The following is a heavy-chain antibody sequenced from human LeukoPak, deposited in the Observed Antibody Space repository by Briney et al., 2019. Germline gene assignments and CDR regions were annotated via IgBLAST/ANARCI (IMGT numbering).Heavy chain of an antibody. CDR1: GFASNTYS. D-gene: IGHD3-3*01. Sequence: PGGSLRLSCAASGFASNTYSMNWVRQAPGKGREWVSFIYSDNTHYSDSVKGRFTISRDNSKNTLYLQMNSLRAEDTAVYYCARGDKHDPTPSGNYYSYYYMDVWGKGTTVTVSS. V-gene: IGHV3-53*01. J-gene: IGHJ6*03. CDR3: ARGDKHDPTPSGNYYSYYYMDV. CDR2: IYSDNT.